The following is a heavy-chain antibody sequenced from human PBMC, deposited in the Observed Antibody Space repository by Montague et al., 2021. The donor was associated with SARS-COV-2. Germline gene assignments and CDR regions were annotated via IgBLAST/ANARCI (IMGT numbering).Heavy chain of an antibody. CDR2: IXVDYDK. CDR1: GFSLSTSGMR. J-gene: IGHJ4*02. V-gene: IGHV2-70*04. Sequence: VKSTQTLTLTCTFSGFSLSTSGMRASWIRQPPGKSLEWLARIXVDYDKFYSTSLKTRLTISKDTSKNQVVLTMTNMDPVDTATYYCARSYYDILTAYYTPFDYWGQGTLVTVSS. D-gene: IGHD3-9*01. CDR3: ARSYYDILTAYYTPFDY.